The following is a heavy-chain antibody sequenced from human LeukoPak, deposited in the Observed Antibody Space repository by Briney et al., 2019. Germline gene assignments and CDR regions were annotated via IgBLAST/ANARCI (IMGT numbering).Heavy chain of an antibody. V-gene: IGHV1-18*01. CDR2: ISAYNGNT. CDR1: GYTFTSYG. D-gene: IGHD3-16*01. J-gene: IGHJ4*02. CDR3: ARGGSIMITFGGVPNDY. Sequence: ASVKVSCKASGYTFTSYGISWVRQAPGQGLEWMGWISAYNGNTNYAQKLQGRVTMTTHTSTSTAYMELRSLRSDDTAVYYCARGGSIMITFGGVPNDYWGQGTLVTVSS.